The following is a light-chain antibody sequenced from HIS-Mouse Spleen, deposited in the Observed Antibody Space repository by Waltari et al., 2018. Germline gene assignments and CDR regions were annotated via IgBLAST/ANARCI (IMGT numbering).Light chain of an antibody. CDR1: ALPNNY. V-gene: IGLV3-10*01. J-gene: IGLJ2*01. Sequence: SYELTQPPSGSVSPGQTARITCPGDALPNNYAYWYQQKSGQAPVLVIYEDSKRPSGIPERFSGSSSGTMATLTISGAQVEDEADYYCYSTDSSGNHRVFGGGTKLTVL. CDR3: YSTDSSGNHRV. CDR2: EDS.